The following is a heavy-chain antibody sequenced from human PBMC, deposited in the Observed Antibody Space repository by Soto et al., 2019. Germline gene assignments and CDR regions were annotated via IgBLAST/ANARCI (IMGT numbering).Heavy chain of an antibody. CDR1: GGSISSGGYY. CDR3: AREIGYCISTSCSGDGMDV. D-gene: IGHD2-2*01. J-gene: IGHJ6*02. Sequence: QVQLQESGPGLVKPSQTLSLTCTVSGGSISSGGYYWSWIRQHPGKGLEWIGYIYYSGSTYYNPSLKSRVTISVDTSKNQFSLKLSSVTAADTAVYYCAREIGYCISTSCSGDGMDVWGQGTTVTVSS. V-gene: IGHV4-31*03. CDR2: IYYSGST.